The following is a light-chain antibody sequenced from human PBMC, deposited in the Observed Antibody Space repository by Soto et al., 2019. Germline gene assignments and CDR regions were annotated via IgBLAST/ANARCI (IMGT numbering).Light chain of an antibody. CDR2: LNSDGSH. Sequence: VLTQSPSASASLGASVKLTCTLSSGHSSYAIAWHQQQPEKGPRYLMKLNSDGSHSKGDGIPDRFSGSSSGAERYLTISSLQSEDEADYYCQTWGTGFWVFGGGTKVTVL. CDR3: QTWGTGFWV. J-gene: IGLJ3*02. CDR1: SGHSSYA. V-gene: IGLV4-69*01.